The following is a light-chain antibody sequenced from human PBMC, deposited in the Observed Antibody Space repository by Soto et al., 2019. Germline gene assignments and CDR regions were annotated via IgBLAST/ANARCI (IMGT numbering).Light chain of an antibody. CDR1: SSDVGGYNY. CDR3: SSYVGSNNFPYV. CDR2: EVD. Sequence: SARTQPPSASGSPGQSVTISCNGTSSDVGGYNYVSWYQHHPGKAPKLIIYEVDERPSGVPDRFSGSKSGNTASLTVSGLQAEDEADYYCSSYVGSNNFPYVFGTGTKVTVL. J-gene: IGLJ1*01. V-gene: IGLV2-8*01.